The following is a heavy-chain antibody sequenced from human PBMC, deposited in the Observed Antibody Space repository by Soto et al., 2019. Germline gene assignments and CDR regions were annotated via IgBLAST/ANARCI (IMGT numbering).Heavy chain of an antibody. V-gene: IGHV1-18*01. J-gene: IGHJ3*02. CDR1: GYRFTEFG. Sequence: QVQLLQSGPEVKKPGASVKVSCRAFGYRFTEFGISWVRQAPGQGLEWVGWSRADNSHPNYAKSLQGRVNVTTDTSSNTAYMELTSLTSADTAVYYCARAADRFDVVWGRNDALDIWGQGTVVFVSS. D-gene: IGHD3-16*01. CDR3: ARAADRFDVVWGRNDALDI. CDR2: SRADNSHP.